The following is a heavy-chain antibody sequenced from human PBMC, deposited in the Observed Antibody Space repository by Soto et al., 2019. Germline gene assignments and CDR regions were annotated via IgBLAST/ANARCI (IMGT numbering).Heavy chain of an antibody. D-gene: IGHD1-7*01. J-gene: IGHJ3*02. Sequence: SQTLSLTCAISGDSVSSNSASWNWIRQSPSRGLEWLGRTYYRSKWYNDYAVPVKSRITINPDTSKNQFSLQLNSVTPEDTAVYYCARVVLTGTKDAFDIWGQGTMVTVSS. CDR2: TYYRSKWYN. CDR1: GDSVSSNSAS. CDR3: ARVVLTGTKDAFDI. V-gene: IGHV6-1*01.